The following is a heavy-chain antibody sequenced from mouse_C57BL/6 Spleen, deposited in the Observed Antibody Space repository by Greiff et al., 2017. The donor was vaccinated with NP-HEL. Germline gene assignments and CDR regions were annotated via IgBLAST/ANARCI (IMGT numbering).Heavy chain of an antibody. CDR2: IYPGDGDT. CDR1: GYAFSSSW. Sequence: QVQLQQSGPELVKPGASVKISCKASGYAFSSSWMNWVKQRPGKGLEWIGRIYPGDGDTNYNGKFKGKATLTADKSSSTAYMQLSSLTSEDSAVYFCARSELYYGSSDYFDYWGQGTTLTVSS. V-gene: IGHV1-82*01. CDR3: ARSELYYGSSDYFDY. J-gene: IGHJ2*01. D-gene: IGHD1-1*01.